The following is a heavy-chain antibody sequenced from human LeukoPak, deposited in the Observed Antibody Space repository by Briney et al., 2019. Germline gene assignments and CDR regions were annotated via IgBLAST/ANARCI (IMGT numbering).Heavy chain of an antibody. CDR2: INQDGTDK. CDR1: GFIFSTYS. D-gene: IGHD4-17*01. Sequence: GGSLRLSCEASGFIFSTYSMSWVRQAPGKGLEWVANINQDGTDKNYVDSVKGRFTISRDYAKNSLYLQMNSLRAEDTAVYYCARDDYGELDYWGQGTLVTVSP. J-gene: IGHJ4*02. CDR3: ARDDYGELDY. V-gene: IGHV3-7*01.